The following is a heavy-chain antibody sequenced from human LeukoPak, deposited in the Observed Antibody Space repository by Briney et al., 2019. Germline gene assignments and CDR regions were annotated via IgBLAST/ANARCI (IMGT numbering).Heavy chain of an antibody. D-gene: IGHD6-13*01. CDR3: AKSAGY. J-gene: IGHJ4*02. V-gene: IGHV3-30*18. CDR2: ISYDGSNK. Sequence: GRSLRLSCAASGFTFSSYGMHWVRQAPGKGLEWVAVISYDGSNKYYADSVKGRSTISRDNSKNTLYLQMNSLRAEDTAVYYCAKSAGYWGQGTLVTVSS. CDR1: GFTFSSYG.